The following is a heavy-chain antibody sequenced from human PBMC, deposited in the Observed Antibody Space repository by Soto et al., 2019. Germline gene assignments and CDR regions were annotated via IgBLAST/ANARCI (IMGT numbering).Heavy chain of an antibody. D-gene: IGHD2-15*01. Sequence: PSETLSLTCTVSGGSVSSDIYYWSWIRQPPGKGLEWIGYVFHTGGTNYNPSLKSRVTISVDTSKNQFPLRLTSVTAADTAVYFCASRLAASPKCYFDFWGQGTLVTVSS. CDR1: GGSVSSDIYY. J-gene: IGHJ4*02. V-gene: IGHV4-61*01. CDR3: ASRLAASPKCYFDF. CDR2: VFHTGGT.